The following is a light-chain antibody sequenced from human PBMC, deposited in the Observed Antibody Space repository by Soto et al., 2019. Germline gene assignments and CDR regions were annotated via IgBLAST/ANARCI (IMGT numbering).Light chain of an antibody. J-gene: IGLJ2*01. V-gene: IGLV1-40*01. CDR2: GNN. Sequence: QSVLTQPPSVSGAPGQRVTISCTGSSSNIGAGHDVHWYQQPPGTAPKLLIYGNNHRPSGVPDRFSGSKSGTSASLAITGLQAEDEADYYCQSYDNRLSGRLFGGGTKLTVL. CDR1: SSNIGAGHD. CDR3: QSYDNRLSGRL.